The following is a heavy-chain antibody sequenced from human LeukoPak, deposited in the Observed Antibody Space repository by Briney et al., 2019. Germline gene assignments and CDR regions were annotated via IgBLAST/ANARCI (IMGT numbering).Heavy chain of an antibody. CDR2: IHTTGGT. CDR1: GGSISSYY. J-gene: IGHJ4*02. CDR3: ARDLALGYCPSSSCSSPLFDY. D-gene: IGHD2-2*01. V-gene: IGHV4-4*07. Sequence: SETLSLTCTVSGGSISSYYWSWIRQPAGKGLEWIGRIHTTGGTRYNPSLKSRITMSIDASKNQFSLKLSSVTAADTAVYYCARDLALGYCPSSSCSSPLFDYWGQGTLVPVSS.